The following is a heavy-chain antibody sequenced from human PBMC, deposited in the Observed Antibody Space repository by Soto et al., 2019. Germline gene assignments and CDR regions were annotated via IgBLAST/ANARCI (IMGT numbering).Heavy chain of an antibody. V-gene: IGHV3-74*01. CDR3: TRGPRSTSTGTGAF. CDR2: INDDGIST. Sequence: PGGSLRLSCAASGFTFSMFWMHWVRQVPGKGPGWVSRINDDGISTNYADSVKGRFTISRDNAKNILYLQMNALRVEDTAVYYCTRGPRSTSTGTGAFWGQGTLVTVSS. D-gene: IGHD1-1*01. J-gene: IGHJ4*02. CDR1: GFTFSMFW.